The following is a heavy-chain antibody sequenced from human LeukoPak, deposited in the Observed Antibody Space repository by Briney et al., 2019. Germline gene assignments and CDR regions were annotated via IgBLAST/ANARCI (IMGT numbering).Heavy chain of an antibody. Sequence: SVKVSCKASGGTFSSYAISWVRQAPGQGLEWMGRIIPILGIANYAQKLQGRVTITRNTSASTAYMELSSPRSEDTAVYYCASTDYYDSSGYHLRYWGQGTLVTVSS. CDR1: GGTFSSYA. J-gene: IGHJ4*02. CDR3: ASTDYYDSSGYHLRY. V-gene: IGHV1-69*04. D-gene: IGHD3-22*01. CDR2: IIPILGIA.